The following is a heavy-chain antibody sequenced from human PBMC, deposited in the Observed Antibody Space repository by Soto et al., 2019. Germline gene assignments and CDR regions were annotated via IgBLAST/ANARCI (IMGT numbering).Heavy chain of an antibody. Sequence: SETLSLTCAVSGYSISSGYYWGWIRQPPGKGLEWIGSIYHSGSTYYNPSLKSRVTISVDTSKNQFSLKLSSVTAADTAVYYCARSRVTYYYYGMDVWGQGTTVTVSS. V-gene: IGHV4-38-2*01. J-gene: IGHJ6*02. CDR3: ARSRVTYYYYGMDV. CDR2: IYHSGST. D-gene: IGHD5-18*01. CDR1: GYSISSGYY.